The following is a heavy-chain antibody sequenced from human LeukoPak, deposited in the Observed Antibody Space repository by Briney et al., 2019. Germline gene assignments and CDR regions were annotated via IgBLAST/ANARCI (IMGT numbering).Heavy chain of an antibody. CDR2: IRSKAYGGTT. CDR3: TRDGGDGYNYS. Sequence: GGSLRLSCTASGFTFGDYGMSWFRQAPGKGLEWVGFIRSKAYGGTTEYAASVKGRFTISRDDSKSIAYPQMNSLKTEDTAVYYCTRDGGDGYNYSWGQGTLVTVSS. D-gene: IGHD5-24*01. J-gene: IGHJ4*02. V-gene: IGHV3-49*03. CDR1: GFTFGDYG.